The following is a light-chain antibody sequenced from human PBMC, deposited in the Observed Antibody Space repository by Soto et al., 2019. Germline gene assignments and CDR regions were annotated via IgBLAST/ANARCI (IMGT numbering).Light chain of an antibody. Sequence: GAVSLKTKENTTLSSRARQSVRSSCLAWYQQKPGQAPRLLIYAASSRATGVPDRFTGRGSGTDFTLTITSLAPEDFAVYYCHHLDASPPWPFGQGTNVAIK. CDR2: AAS. CDR1: QSVRSSC. V-gene: IGKV3-20*01. J-gene: IGKJ1*01. CDR3: HHLDASPPWP.